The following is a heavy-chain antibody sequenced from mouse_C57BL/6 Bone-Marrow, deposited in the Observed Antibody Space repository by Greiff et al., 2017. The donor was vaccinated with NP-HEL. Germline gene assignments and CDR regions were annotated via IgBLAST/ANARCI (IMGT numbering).Heavy chain of an antibody. D-gene: IGHD1-1*01. V-gene: IGHV1-55*01. CDR3: ARYYYGSSWGFAY. Sequence: QVQLQQPGAELVKPGASVKMSCKASGYTFTSYWITWVKPRPGQGLEWIGDIYPGSGSTNYNEKFKSKATLTVDTSSSTAYMKISSLTYEDSAVYYCARYYYGSSWGFAYWGQGTLVTVSA. CDR2: IYPGSGST. J-gene: IGHJ3*01. CDR1: GYTFTSYW.